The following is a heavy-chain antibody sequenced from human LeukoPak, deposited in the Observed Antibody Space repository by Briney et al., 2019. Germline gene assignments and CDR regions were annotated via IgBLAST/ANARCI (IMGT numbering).Heavy chain of an antibody. D-gene: IGHD3-10*01. J-gene: IGHJ4*02. CDR2: IIPIFGTA. CDR3: ARAYYGSGSYYMDPETRFDY. Sequence: SVKVSCKASGGTFSSYAISWVRQAPGQGLEWMGGIIPIFGTANYAQKFQGRVTITADESTSTAYMELSSLRSEDTAVYYCARAYYGSGSYYMDPETRFDYWGQGTLVTVSS. V-gene: IGHV1-69*13. CDR1: GGTFSSYA.